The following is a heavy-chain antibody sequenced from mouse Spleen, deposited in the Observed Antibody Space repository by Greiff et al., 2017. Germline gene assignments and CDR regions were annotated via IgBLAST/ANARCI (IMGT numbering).Heavy chain of an antibody. CDR2: TFYSGIT. CDR3: ARGGTTVVKDYYAMDY. CDR1: GFSINSDCY. J-gene: IGHJ4*01. Sequence: EVKLQESGPSLVRPSQTLSLTCTVTGFSINSDCYWIWIRQFPGNKLEYIGYTFYSGITYYNPSLESRTYITRDTSKNQFSLKLSSVTTEDTATYYCARGGTTVVKDYYAMDYWGQGTSVTVSS. D-gene: IGHD1-1*01. V-gene: IGHV3-3*01.